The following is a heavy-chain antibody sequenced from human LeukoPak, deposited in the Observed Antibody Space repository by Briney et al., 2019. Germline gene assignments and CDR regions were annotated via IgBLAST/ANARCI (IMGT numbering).Heavy chain of an antibody. V-gene: IGHV1-2*02. CDR2: INPNSGGT. D-gene: IGHD3-10*01. Sequence: ASVKVSCKASGYTFTGYYMHWVRQAPGQGLEWMGWINPNSGGTNYAQKFQGRVTMTRDTSINTAYMELSSLRSDDTAVYYCARAYGSGSSYHPDYWGLGTLVTVSS. CDR1: GYTFTGYY. J-gene: IGHJ4*02. CDR3: ARAYGSGSSYHPDY.